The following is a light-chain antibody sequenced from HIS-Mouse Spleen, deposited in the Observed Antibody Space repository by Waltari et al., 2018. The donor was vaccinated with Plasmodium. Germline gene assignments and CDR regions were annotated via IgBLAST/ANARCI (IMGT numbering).Light chain of an antibody. CDR2: AAS. CDR1: QGISSY. CDR3: QQYYSFPRT. V-gene: IGKV1D-8*02. Sequence: AIWMTQSPSLLSASTGERVPISGRISQGISSYLAWYQQKPGKAPELLIYAASTLQSGVPSRFSCSGSGTDFTLTISCLQSEDFATYYCQQYYSFPRTFGQGTKVEIK. J-gene: IGKJ1*01.